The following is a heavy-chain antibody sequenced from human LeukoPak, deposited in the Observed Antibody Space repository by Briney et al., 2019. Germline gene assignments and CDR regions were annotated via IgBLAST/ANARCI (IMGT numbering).Heavy chain of an antibody. CDR1: GGSISSSNW. D-gene: IGHD3-22*01. CDR3: AKDSSALDAFDI. J-gene: IGHJ3*02. Sequence: SGTLSLTCAVSGGSISSSNWWSWVRQPPGKGLEWIGEIYHSGSTNYNPSLKSRVTISVDKPKNQFSLKLSSVTAADTAVYYCAKDSSALDAFDIWGQGTMVTVSS. CDR2: IYHSGST. V-gene: IGHV4-4*02.